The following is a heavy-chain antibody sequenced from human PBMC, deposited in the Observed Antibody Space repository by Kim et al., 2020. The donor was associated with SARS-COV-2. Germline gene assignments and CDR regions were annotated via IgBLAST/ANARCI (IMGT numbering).Heavy chain of an antibody. J-gene: IGHJ4*02. Sequence: KYQQKFQGRVTFTRDPSATTAYMELSSLRSEDTAVYYCARVTAIWAFFDYWGQGTLVTVSS. V-gene: IGHV1-3*01. D-gene: IGHD2-21*02. CDR3: ARVTAIWAFFDY.